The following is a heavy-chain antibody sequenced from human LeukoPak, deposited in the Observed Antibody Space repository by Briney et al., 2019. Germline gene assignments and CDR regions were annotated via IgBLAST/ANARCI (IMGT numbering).Heavy chain of an antibody. V-gene: IGHV1-2*02. CDR1: GYTFTGYY. Sequence: ASVKVSCKASGYTFTGYYMHWVRQAPGQGLEWMGWINPNSGGTNYAQKFQGRVTMTRDTSISTAYMELSRLRSDDTAVYYCARDPTLVDDYVWGSYRWNNLFDPWGQGTLVTVSS. CDR3: ARDPTLVDDYVWGSYRWNNLFDP. J-gene: IGHJ5*02. D-gene: IGHD3-16*02. CDR2: INPNSGGT.